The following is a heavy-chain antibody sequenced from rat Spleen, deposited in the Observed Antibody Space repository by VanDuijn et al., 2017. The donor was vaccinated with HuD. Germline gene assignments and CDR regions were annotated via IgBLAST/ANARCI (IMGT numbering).Heavy chain of an antibody. J-gene: IGHJ1*01. CDR2: ISYSGST. CDR3: ARYDTEGWYFDF. CDR1: GYSITSNY. D-gene: IGHD1-11*01. V-gene: IGHV3-1*01. Sequence: EVQLQESGPGLVKPSQSLSLTCSVTGYSITSNYWGWIRKFPGNKMEWMGYISYSGSTSYNPSLKSRISITRDTSKNQFFLQLNSVTTEDTATYYCARYDTEGWYFDFWGPGTMVTVSS.